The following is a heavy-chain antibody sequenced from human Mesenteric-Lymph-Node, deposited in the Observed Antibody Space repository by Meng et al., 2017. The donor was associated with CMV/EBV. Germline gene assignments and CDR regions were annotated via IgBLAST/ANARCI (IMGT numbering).Heavy chain of an antibody. D-gene: IGHD2-2*01. CDR3: ARGGGGYCSSTSCYRFDY. V-gene: IGHV1-69*01. Sequence: FSSYAISWVRQAPGQGLEWMGGIIPIFGTANYAQKFQGRVTITADESTSTAYMELSSLRSEDTAVYYCARGGGGYCSSTSCYRFDYWGQGTLVTVSS. J-gene: IGHJ4*02. CDR1: FSSYA. CDR2: IIPIFGTA.